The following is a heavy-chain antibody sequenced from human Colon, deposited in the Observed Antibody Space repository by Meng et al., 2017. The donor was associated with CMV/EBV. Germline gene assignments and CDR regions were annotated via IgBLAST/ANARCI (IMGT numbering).Heavy chain of an antibody. CDR1: YY. Sequence: YYWSWIRQPPGRGLEWIGAINHDGSTNYNLSLKRRVTLSVDTSKNQFSLNLTSVTAADTAVYYCAREGTLGGYCSSTSCYRNRPFDYWGQGTLVTVSS. J-gene: IGHJ4*02. CDR2: INHDGST. CDR3: AREGTLGGYCSSTSCYRNRPFDY. D-gene: IGHD2-2*01. V-gene: IGHV4-34*01.